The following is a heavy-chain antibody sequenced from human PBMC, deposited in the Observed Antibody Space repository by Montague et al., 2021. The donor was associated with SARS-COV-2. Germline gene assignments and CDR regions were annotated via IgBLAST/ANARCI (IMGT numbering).Heavy chain of an antibody. D-gene: IGHD2-21*02. CDR1: TVSFSCGD. V-gene: IGHV4-59*01. Sequence: SETLSLTCAVATVSFSCGDGTEMHTPELQSRQWLGCIYYSESTNYNPSLKSRVTISVDTSKNQFSLKLSSVTAADTDVYYCARALRVVVVTVPAFDIWGQGTMVTVSS. J-gene: IGHJ3*02. CDR2: IYYSEST. CDR3: ARALRVVVVTVPAFDI.